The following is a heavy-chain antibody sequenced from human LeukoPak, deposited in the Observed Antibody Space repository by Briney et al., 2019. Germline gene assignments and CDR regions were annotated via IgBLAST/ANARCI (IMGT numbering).Heavy chain of an antibody. D-gene: IGHD3-22*01. CDR1: GSTFTGYY. J-gene: IGHJ4*02. CDR3: ARNIGSYYYDSSFDY. Sequence: ASVKVSCKASGSTFTGYYMHWVRQAPGQGLEWMGRINPNSGGTNYAQKFQGRVTMTRATSISTAYMELSRLRSDDTAVYYCARNIGSYYYDSSFDYWGQGTLVTVSS. V-gene: IGHV1-2*06. CDR2: INPNSGGT.